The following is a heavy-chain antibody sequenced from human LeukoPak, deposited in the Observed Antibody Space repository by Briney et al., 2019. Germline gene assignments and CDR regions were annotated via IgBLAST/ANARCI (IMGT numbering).Heavy chain of an antibody. D-gene: IGHD3-3*01. Sequence: QSPGKGLEWIGEIFHSGVTNYNPSLKSRAVISLEKSKNQFSLKLSSVTAADTAVYYCARSTTFWSGPRPDYFDYWGQGTLVTVSS. J-gene: IGHJ4*02. V-gene: IGHV4-34*12. CDR3: ARSTTFWSGPRPDYFDY. CDR2: IFHSGVT.